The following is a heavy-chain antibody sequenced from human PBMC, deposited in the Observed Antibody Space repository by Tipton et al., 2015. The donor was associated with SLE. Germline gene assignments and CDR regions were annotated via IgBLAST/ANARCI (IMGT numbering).Heavy chain of an antibody. J-gene: IGHJ6*03. CDR3: ARHPVAGYTYYMDV. V-gene: IGHV1-18*01. D-gene: IGHD5-24*01. Sequence: QSGAEVKKPGASVKVSCRASGYIFSTYGISWVRQAPGQGLEWMGWINPYNDNTDYVEVLQGRVTMTTDTSTGTAYMELTSLNSDDTAISYCARHPVAGYTYYMDVWGTGTTVTVSS. CDR2: INPYNDNT. CDR1: GYIFSTYG.